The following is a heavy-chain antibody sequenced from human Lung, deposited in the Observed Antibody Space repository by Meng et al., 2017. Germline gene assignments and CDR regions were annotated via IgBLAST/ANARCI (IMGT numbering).Heavy chain of an antibody. Sequence: QGQPVQPGPEGKKPGASVKVSCKASDYTFTGYGVSWVRQAPGQGLEWMAWLGAHDGDTSHAPKFQGRVTVSADRPTATAYMELRSLRSDDTAVYYCARGTPGRSYSDYWGQGTLVTVSS. J-gene: IGHJ4*02. CDR1: DYTFTGYG. V-gene: IGHV1-18*01. CDR3: ARGTPGRSYSDY. CDR2: LGAHDGDT. D-gene: IGHD3-10*01.